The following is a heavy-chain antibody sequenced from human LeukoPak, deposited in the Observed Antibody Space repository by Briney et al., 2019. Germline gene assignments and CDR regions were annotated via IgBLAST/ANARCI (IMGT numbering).Heavy chain of an antibody. CDR1: GFTFSSYS. J-gene: IGHJ4*02. D-gene: IGHD5-18*01. Sequence: PGGSLRLSCAASGFTFSSYSMNWVRQAPGKGLEWVSYISSSSSTIYYADSVKGRFTISRDNSKNTLYLQMNSLRAEDTAVYYCAKVDTAMVKKGYFDYWGQGTLVTVSS. CDR2: ISSSSSTI. CDR3: AKVDTAMVKKGYFDY. V-gene: IGHV3-48*01.